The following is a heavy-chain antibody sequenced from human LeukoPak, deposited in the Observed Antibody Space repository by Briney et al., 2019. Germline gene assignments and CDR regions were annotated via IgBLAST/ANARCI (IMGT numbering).Heavy chain of an antibody. V-gene: IGHV1-46*01. CDR2: INPRGGST. Sequence: ASVKVSCKASGGTFSSFSINWVRQAPGQGLEWMGIINPRGGSTSYTQKFQGRVTMTRDTSTSTVYMELSRLRSEDTAVYYCARVKSYYYDTSDKDAFDIWGQGTMVTVSS. J-gene: IGHJ3*02. CDR1: GGTFSSFS. CDR3: ARVKSYYYDTSDKDAFDI. D-gene: IGHD3-22*01.